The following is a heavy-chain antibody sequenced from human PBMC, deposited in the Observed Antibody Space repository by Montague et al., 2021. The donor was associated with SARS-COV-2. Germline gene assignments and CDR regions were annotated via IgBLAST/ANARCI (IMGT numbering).Heavy chain of an antibody. CDR2: IDWDDDK. D-gene: IGHD3-9*01. J-gene: IGHJ4*02. CDR1: GFSLSTSGMC. CDR3: ARSHYDILTGYYTVFDY. V-gene: IGHV2-70*01. Sequence: PALVKPIQTLTLTCTFSGFSLSTSGMCVSWIRQPPGKALEWLALIDWDDDKYYSTSLKTRLTISKDTSKNQVVLTMTNMDPVDTATYYCARSHYDILTGYYTVFDYWGQGTLVTVSS.